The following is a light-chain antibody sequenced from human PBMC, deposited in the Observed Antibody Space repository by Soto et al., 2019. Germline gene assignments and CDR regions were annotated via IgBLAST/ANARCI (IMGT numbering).Light chain of an antibody. CDR3: SSYTTSGTPLE. J-gene: IGLJ2*01. CDR1: STYVDTYKY. CDR2: DVS. V-gene: IGLV2-14*03. Sequence: QSALTQPASVSGSPGQSITISCTGTSTYVDTYKYVSWYQQHPGKAPKLLIYDVSDRPSGVSNRFSGSKSGNTASLTISGLQAEDEADYYCSSYTTSGTPLEIGGGTKLTVL.